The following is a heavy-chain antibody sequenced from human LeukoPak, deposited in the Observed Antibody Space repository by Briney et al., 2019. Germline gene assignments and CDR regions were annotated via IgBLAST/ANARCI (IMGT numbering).Heavy chain of an antibody. J-gene: IGHJ4*02. D-gene: IGHD3-22*01. Sequence: PGGSLRLSCAASGFTFSSYSMNWVRQAPGKGLEWVSSISSSSSYIYYADSVKGRFTISRDNAKNSLYLQMNSLRAEDTAVYYCARDSYSSGYYFLDYWGQGTLVTVSS. CDR1: GFTFSSYS. CDR2: ISSSSSYI. CDR3: ARDSYSSGYYFLDY. V-gene: IGHV3-21*01.